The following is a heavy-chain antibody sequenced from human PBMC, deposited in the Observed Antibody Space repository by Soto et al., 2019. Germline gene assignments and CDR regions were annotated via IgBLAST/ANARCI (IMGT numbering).Heavy chain of an antibody. CDR1: GFISSSYW. D-gene: IGHD2-8*01. CDR3: ARGVNGYYYVDY. J-gene: IGHJ4*02. V-gene: IGHV3-74*01. Sequence: EVQLVESGGNVLQPGGSLRLSCAASGFISSSYWMHWVRQAPGKGLVWVSSINRDGSRTDYADSVKGRFAVSRDNAKNTVLLQMNSLRADDTAVYYCARGVNGYYYVDYWGQGTLVTVSS. CDR2: INRDGSRT.